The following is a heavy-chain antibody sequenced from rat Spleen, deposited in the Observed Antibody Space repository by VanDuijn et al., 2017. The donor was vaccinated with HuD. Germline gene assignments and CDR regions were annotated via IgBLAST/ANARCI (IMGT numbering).Heavy chain of an antibody. Sequence: EVQLVESDGGLVRPGRSLKLSCAASRFTFIDYDMAWVRQAPRKGLEWVATISTGGDDTYYRDSVKGRFTISRDDEESTLYLQMDSLRSEDTATYYCARHNSGYGVMDAWGQGASVTVSS. CDR1: RFTFIDYD. CDR3: ARHNSGYGVMDA. D-gene: IGHD4-3*01. V-gene: IGHV5S23*01. J-gene: IGHJ4*01. CDR2: ISTGGDDT.